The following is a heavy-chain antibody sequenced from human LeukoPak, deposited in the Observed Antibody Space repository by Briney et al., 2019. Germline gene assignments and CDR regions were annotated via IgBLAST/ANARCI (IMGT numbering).Heavy chain of an antibody. CDR3: ARENSVVGNYYYYYMDV. CDR2: TYYRSKWYN. Sequence: SQTLSLTCAISGDSVSSNSAAWNWIRQSPSRGLEWLGRTYYRSKWYNDYAVSVKSRITINPDTSKNQFSLQLNSVTPEDTAVYYCARENSVVGNYYYYYMDVWGKGTTVTVSS. CDR1: GDSVSSNSAA. J-gene: IGHJ6*03. V-gene: IGHV6-1*01. D-gene: IGHD2-21*01.